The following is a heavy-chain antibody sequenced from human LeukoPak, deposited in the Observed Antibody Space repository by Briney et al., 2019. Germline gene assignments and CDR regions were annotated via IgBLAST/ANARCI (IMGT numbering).Heavy chain of an antibody. Sequence: GRSLRLSCAASGFTFDDYAMHWVRQAPGKGLEWVSGISWNSGSIGYADSVRGRFTISRDNAKNSLYLQMNSLRAEDTALYYCANSRGLAAPLDYWGQRTLVTVSS. D-gene: IGHD6-13*01. CDR2: ISWNSGSI. V-gene: IGHV3-9*01. CDR3: ANSRGLAAPLDY. J-gene: IGHJ4*02. CDR1: GFTFDDYA.